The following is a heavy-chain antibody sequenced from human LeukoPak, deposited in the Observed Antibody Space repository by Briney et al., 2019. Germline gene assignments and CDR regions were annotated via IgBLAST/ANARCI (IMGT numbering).Heavy chain of an antibody. V-gene: IGHV4-34*01. CDR3: VRHFHGSGYVVDL. D-gene: IGHD6-13*01. CDR2: INHSGST. CDR1: GGSFSGYY. J-gene: IGHJ5*02. Sequence: SETLSLTCAVSGGSFSGYYWSWIRQPPGKGLEWIGEINHSGSTNYNPSLKSRVTISVDTTKNQFSLKLTFVTAADTAVYFCVRHFHGSGYVVDLWGQGTLVTVPS.